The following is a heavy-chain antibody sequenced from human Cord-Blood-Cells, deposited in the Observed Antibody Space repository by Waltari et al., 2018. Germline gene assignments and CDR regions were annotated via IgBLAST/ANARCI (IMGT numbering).Heavy chain of an antibody. CDR2: INHSGST. D-gene: IGHD7-27*01. J-gene: IGHJ2*01. V-gene: IGHV4-34*01. CDR1: GGSFSGYY. CDR3: ARVEFRNWVYWYFDL. Sequence: QVQLQQWGAGLLKPSETLSLTCAVYGGSFSGYYWSWIRQPPGKGLEWIGEINHSGSTNYNPSLKSRVTISVDTSKNQFSLKLSSVTAADTAVYYCARVEFRNWVYWYFDLWGRGTLVTVSS.